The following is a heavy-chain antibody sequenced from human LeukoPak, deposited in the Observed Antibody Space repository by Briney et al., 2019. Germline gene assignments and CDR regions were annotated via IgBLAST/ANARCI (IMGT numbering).Heavy chain of an antibody. D-gene: IGHD1-26*01. Sequence: SQTLSLTCTVSGGSITGGNYDWSWVRQPAGKGLEWSGRIYTCGSTNYNPSLKSRVAVSLDTSKNQVSLKLISVTAADTAIYYCARRVGWNAFDIWGQGAVVTVSS. CDR1: GGSITGGNYD. CDR3: ARRVGWNAFDI. J-gene: IGHJ3*02. V-gene: IGHV4-61*02. CDR2: IYTCGST.